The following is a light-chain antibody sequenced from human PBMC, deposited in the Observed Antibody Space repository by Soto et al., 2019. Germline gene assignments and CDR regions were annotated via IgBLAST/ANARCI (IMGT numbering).Light chain of an antibody. CDR1: SSNIGNNF. Sequence: QSVVTQAPSASGTPGQRVVISCSGSSSNIGNNFVYWYQRLPGTAPKLLIYRNNQRRSGVPDRFSGSKSGTSAFLAISGLRSEDEAEYYSAAWDDSLYGHYVFGTGTKLTVL. CDR2: RNN. V-gene: IGLV1-47*01. CDR3: AAWDDSLYGHYV. J-gene: IGLJ1*01.